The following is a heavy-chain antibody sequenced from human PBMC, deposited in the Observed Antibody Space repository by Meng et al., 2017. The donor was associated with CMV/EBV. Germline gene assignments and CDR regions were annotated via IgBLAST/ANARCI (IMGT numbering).Heavy chain of an antibody. CDR1: GFTFSSYS. CDR2: ISSSSSYI. V-gene: IGHV3-21*01. J-gene: IGHJ4*02. D-gene: IGHD3-16*01. CDR3: ARDRGGGADYPRYDFDY. Sequence: GESLKISCAASGFTFSSYSMNWVRQAPGKGLEWVSSISSSSSYIYYADSVKGRFTISRDNAKNSLYLQMDSLRAEDTAVYNCARDRGGGADYPRYDFDYWGQGTLVTVSS.